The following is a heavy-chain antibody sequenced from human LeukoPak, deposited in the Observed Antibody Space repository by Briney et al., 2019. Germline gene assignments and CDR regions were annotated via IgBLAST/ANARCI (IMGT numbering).Heavy chain of an antibody. CDR1: GGSTSDRY. J-gene: IGHJ4*02. D-gene: IGHD5-24*01. CDR3: ARDVRASDGYNYDY. Sequence: SETLSLTCTVSGGSTSDRYWTWIRQPPGKGLEWIGYIIHNGNTDYNPSLKSRVTISLDTSKNQFFLKLSSVTAADTAVYYCARDVRASDGYNYDYWGQGTLVTVSS. V-gene: IGHV4-59*11. CDR2: IIHNGNT.